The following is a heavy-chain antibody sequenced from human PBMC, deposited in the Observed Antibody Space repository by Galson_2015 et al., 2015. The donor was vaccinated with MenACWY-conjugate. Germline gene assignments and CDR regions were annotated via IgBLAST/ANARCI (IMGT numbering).Heavy chain of an antibody. CDR1: GGSFSGYY. CDR2: INHSGST. Sequence: SEPLSLTCAVYGGSFSGYYWSWIRQPPGKGLEWIGEINHSGSTNYNPSLKSRVTISVDTSNNQFSLKLSSVTAADTAVYYCARGYGGVSSRSGCWFDPWGQGTLVTVSS. D-gene: IGHD6-13*01. V-gene: IGHV4-34*01. CDR3: ARGYGGVSSRSGCWFDP. J-gene: IGHJ5*02.